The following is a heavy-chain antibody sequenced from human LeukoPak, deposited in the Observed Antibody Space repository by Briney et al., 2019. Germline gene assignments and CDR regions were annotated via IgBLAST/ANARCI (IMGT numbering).Heavy chain of an antibody. J-gene: IGHJ4*02. Sequence: ASVKVSCKPSGDSYLNYGISWVRQAPGQGLEWMGWISPYNYNTNYAQNFQGRVIITTDTSTNTAYMDLRSLRSDDTAVYYCARDPLGLGIDYWGQGTLVTVSS. CDR2: ISPYNYNT. V-gene: IGHV1-18*01. CDR1: GDSYLNYG. CDR3: ARDPLGLGIDY. D-gene: IGHD3-16*01.